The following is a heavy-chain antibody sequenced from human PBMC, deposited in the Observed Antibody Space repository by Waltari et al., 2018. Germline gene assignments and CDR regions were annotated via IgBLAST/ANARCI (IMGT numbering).Heavy chain of an antibody. Sequence: EVQLVESGGGLVKPGGSLRLSCAASGFTFSSYRLNWVRQAPGKGLEWVSSISSSSSYIYYADSVKGRFTISRDNAKNSLYLQMNSLRAEDTAVYYCARGTTGTWRTTGDYWGQGTLVTVSS. CDR1: GFTFSSYR. J-gene: IGHJ4*02. CDR2: ISSSSSYI. D-gene: IGHD1-1*01. V-gene: IGHV3-21*01. CDR3: ARGTTGTWRTTGDY.